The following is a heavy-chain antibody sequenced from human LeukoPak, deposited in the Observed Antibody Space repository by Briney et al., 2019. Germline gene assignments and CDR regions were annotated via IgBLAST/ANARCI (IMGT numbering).Heavy chain of an antibody. V-gene: IGHV3-74*01. CDR3: VSSSGWGFY. Sequence: PGGSLRLSCAASGFIFSSYWMHWVRQAPGKGLVWVSRINTDGSSTSYADSVKGRFTISRDNAKNTLYLQMSSLRAEDTAVYYCVSSSGWGFYWGQGTLVTVSS. CDR1: GFIFSSYW. D-gene: IGHD6-19*01. CDR2: INTDGSST. J-gene: IGHJ4*02.